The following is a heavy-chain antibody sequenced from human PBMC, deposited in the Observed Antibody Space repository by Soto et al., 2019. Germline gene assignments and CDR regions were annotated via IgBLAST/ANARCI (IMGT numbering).Heavy chain of an antibody. CDR1: GDSVSSNNAA. V-gene: IGHV6-1*01. CDR3: ARSGCGGYIDY. Sequence: SQTLSLTCAISGDSVSSNNAAWNWIRQSPSRGLEWLGRTYYRSKWHPGYAVSVRSRISISPDTSKHRFSLQLNSVTPDDPAVYDCARSGCGGYIDYWGRGTLVTVAS. D-gene: IGHD6-13*01. CDR2: TYYRSKWHP. J-gene: IGHJ4*02.